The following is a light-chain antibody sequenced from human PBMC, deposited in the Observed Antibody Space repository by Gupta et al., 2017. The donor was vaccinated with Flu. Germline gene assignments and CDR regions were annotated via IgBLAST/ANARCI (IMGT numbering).Light chain of an antibody. CDR3: QQDYTTPYT. Sequence: DIVMTQSPDSLAVSLGERATINCKSSQSVLHSSNNHIYLAWYQQRPGQPPKLLIYWASSREDGIPDRFSGSGSGTDFTLTISNLQAEDVAVYYCQQDYTTPYTFGQGTXVEIK. V-gene: IGKV4-1*01. CDR1: QSVLHSSNNHIY. CDR2: WAS. J-gene: IGKJ2*01.